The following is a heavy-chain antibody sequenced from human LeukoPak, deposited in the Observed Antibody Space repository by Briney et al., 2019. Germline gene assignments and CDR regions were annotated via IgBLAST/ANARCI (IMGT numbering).Heavy chain of an antibody. Sequence: SETLSLTCAVYVGSFSGYYWSWIRQPPGKGLEWMGEINHSGSTNYNPSLKSRVTTSVDTSKNQFSLKLSSVTAADTAVYYCARGTGSSWYGGPFDSWGQGTLVTVSS. CDR1: VGSFSGYY. CDR3: ARGTGSSWYGGPFDS. CDR2: INHSGST. J-gene: IGHJ4*02. D-gene: IGHD6-13*01. V-gene: IGHV4-34*01.